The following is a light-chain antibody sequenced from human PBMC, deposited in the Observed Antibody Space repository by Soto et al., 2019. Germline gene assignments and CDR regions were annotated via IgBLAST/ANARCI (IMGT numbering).Light chain of an antibody. CDR2: DVY. J-gene: IGLJ2*01. V-gene: IGLV2-14*01. CDR3: SSYTTPSTVV. Sequence: QSVLTQPASVSGSPGQSITISCTGTSSDVGGYDYVSWFQQYPGKAPSLMLYDVYRRPSGVSYRFSGSKSGNTASLTISGLQAEDEADYYCSSYTTPSTVVFGGGTKLTVL. CDR1: SSDVGGYDY.